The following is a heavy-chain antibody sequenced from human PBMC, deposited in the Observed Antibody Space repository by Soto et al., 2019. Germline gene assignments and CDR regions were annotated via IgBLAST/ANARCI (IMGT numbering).Heavy chain of an antibody. V-gene: IGHV3-11*06. J-gene: IGHJ4*02. CDR1: GFTFSDYY. D-gene: IGHD6-13*01. CDR3: ARTHKPAGSSNIDY. CDR2: ISSSSSYT. Sequence: KPGGSLRLSCAASGFTFSDYYMSWIRQAPGKGLEWVSYISSSSSYTNYADSVKGRFTISRDNAKNSLYLQMNSLRAEDTAVYYCARTHKPAGSSNIDYWGQGTLVTVSS.